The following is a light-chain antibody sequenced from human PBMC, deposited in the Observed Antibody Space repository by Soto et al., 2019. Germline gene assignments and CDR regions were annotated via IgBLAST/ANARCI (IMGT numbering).Light chain of an antibody. J-gene: IGLJ1*01. V-gene: IGLV2-23*01. Sequence: LAQPASVSGSPGQSITISCTGASGYVGTYSLVSWYQQHPGKAPKVVIYEGHKRPSGVPDRFSGSTSVNTASLTISGLQTDDEADYYCCLYVGATPYVFGTGTKVTVL. CDR2: EGH. CDR3: CLYVGATPYV. CDR1: SGYVGTYSL.